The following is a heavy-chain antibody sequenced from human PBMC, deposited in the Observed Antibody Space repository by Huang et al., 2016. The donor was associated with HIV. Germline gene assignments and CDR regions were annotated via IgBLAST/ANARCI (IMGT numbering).Heavy chain of an antibody. CDR1: GGSFSGYY. J-gene: IGHJ3*02. CDR3: ARERMMSWLDDHDAFDI. V-gene: IGHV4-34*01. CDR2: INHRGST. Sequence: QVQLQQWGAGLLKPSETLSLTCAVYGGSFSGYYWSWIRQSPGKGLEWIGEINHRGSTNNNPSHKSRLTISVDTSKNQVSRRLSSVTAADTAVYYCARERMMSWLDDHDAFDIWGQGTMVTVSS. D-gene: IGHD1-1*01.